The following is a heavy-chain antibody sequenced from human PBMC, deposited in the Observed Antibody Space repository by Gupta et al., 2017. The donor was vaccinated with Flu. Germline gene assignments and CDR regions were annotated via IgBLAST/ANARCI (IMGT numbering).Heavy chain of an antibody. V-gene: IGHV3-21*01. CDR2: ISSSSSYI. CDR1: GFTFSSYN. D-gene: IGHD5-18*01. J-gene: IGHJ4*02. CDR3: ARFVDTAADVDY. Sequence: EVQLVESGGGLVKPGGSLRLSCAASGFTFSSYNMNWVRQAPGKGLEWVSSISSSSSYIYYADSVKGRFTISRDNAKNSLYLQMNTLRAEDTAVYYCARFVDTAADVDYWGQGTLVTVSS.